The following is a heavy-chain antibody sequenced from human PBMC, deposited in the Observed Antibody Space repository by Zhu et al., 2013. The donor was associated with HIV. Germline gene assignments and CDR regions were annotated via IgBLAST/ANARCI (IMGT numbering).Heavy chain of an antibody. CDR3: ARDPSTRYYTDV. J-gene: IGHJ6*03. V-gene: IGHV1-46*01. Sequence: QVQLVQSGTEMKKPGASVKVSCKASSYTFSSYIHWVRQAPGQGLEWMGIINPSTYTTTYAQKFRGRVSMTRDTSINTIYMELRSLTSDDTAVYYCARDPSTRYYTDVWGKGTTVIVSS. CDR2: INPSTYTT. CDR1: SYTFSSY.